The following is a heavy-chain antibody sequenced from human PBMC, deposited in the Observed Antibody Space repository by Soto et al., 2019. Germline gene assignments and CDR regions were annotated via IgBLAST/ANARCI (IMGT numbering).Heavy chain of an antibody. Sequence: QVQVVESGGGVVQPGRSLRLSCAASGFTFRNYGMHWVRQAPGKGLEWVAVISHDGSNEYYADSVKGRFTISRDNSXHXXSLQRHSLREEDTAVYDCAKDWGCRFASASSYFDYWGQGTRVTVSS. V-gene: IGHV3-30*18. CDR1: GFTFRNYG. CDR3: AKDWGCRFASASSYFDY. CDR2: ISHDGSNE. D-gene: IGHD3-10*01. J-gene: IGHJ4*02.